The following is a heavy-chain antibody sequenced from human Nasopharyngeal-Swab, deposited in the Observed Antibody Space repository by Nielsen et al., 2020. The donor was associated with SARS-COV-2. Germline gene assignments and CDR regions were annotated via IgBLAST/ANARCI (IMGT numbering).Heavy chain of an antibody. V-gene: IGHV1-18*01. Sequence: ASVKVSCKASGYTFTSYGISWVRQAPGQGLEWMGWISAYNGNTNYAQKLQGRVTMTTDTSTSTAYMELRSLRSDDTAVYYCARDRLTSQYYYDSSGYGYWGQGTPVTVSS. CDR3: ARDRLTSQYYYDSSGYGY. CDR2: ISAYNGNT. CDR1: GYTFTSYG. D-gene: IGHD3-22*01. J-gene: IGHJ4*02.